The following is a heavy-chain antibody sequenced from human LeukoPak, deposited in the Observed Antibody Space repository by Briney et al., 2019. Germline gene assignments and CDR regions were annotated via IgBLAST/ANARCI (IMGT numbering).Heavy chain of an antibody. CDR3: ARGRYSSGYPFDY. CDR1: GFTFTSYS. J-gene: IGHJ4*02. V-gene: IGHV3-48*02. D-gene: IGHD6-19*01. CDR2: ISGSATTI. Sequence: SGGSLRLSCAASGFTFTSYSMNWVRQAPGKGLEWVSYISGSATTIYYADSVQGRFTISRDNAKNSLYLQMDSLRDEDTAVYYCARGRYSSGYPFDYWGQGTLVTVPS.